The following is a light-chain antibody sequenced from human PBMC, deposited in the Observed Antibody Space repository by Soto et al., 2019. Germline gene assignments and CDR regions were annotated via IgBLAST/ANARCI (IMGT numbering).Light chain of an antibody. Sequence: SLLAQPDPLSGSPGTSVALSFPSAHSEIGNYNYVSWYQQRPGKVPKLIIHDVSDRPSGVSDRFSGSKSGNTASLTISGLQAEDEADYYCSSYTSTSTYVFGTGTKVTVL. V-gene: IGLV2-14*03. J-gene: IGLJ1*01. CDR1: HSEIGNYNY. CDR3: SSYTSTSTYV. CDR2: DVS.